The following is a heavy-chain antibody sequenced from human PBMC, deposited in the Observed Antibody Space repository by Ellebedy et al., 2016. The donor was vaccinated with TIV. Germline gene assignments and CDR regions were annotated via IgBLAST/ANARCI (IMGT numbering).Heavy chain of an antibody. D-gene: IGHD4-17*01. V-gene: IGHV3-9*01. CDR1: GFTFDDYA. CDR3: AKEIGDGDFLYYFDY. J-gene: IGHJ4*02. CDR2: ISWNSGSI. Sequence: PGGSLRLSCAASGFTFDDYAMNWVRQAPGKGLEWVSGISWNSGSIGYADSVKGRFTISRDNVKNSLYLQMNSLRAEATALYYCAKEIGDGDFLYYFDYWGQGTLVTVSS.